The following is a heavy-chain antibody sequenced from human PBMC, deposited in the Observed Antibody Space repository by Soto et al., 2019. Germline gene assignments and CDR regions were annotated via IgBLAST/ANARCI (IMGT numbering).Heavy chain of an antibody. CDR2: INHSGST. D-gene: IGHD2-15*01. Sequence: SETLSLTCAVYGGSFRGYYWSWIRQPPGKGLEWIGEINHSGSTNYNPSLKSRVTISVDTSKNQFSLKLSSVTAADTAVYYCARGPRVIKVVAAVNYYYYMDVWGKGTTVT. V-gene: IGHV4-34*01. CDR1: GGSFRGYY. J-gene: IGHJ6*03. CDR3: ARGPRVIKVVAAVNYYYYMDV.